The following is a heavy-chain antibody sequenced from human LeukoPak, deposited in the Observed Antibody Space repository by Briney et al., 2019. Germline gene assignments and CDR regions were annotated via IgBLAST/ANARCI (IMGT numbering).Heavy chain of an antibody. CDR1: GYTFTGYY. CDR3: ARASAGYSSSWYVG. Sequence: GASLKVSCTASGYTFTGYYMHWVPQAPGQGLEWMGWINPNSGGTNYAQKFQGRVTMTRDTSISTAYMELSRLRSDDTAVYYCARASAGYSSSWYVGWGQGTLVTVSS. V-gene: IGHV1-2*02. J-gene: IGHJ4*02. CDR2: INPNSGGT. D-gene: IGHD6-13*01.